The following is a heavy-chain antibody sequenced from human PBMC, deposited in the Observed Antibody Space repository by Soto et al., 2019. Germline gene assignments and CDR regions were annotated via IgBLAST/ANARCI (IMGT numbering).Heavy chain of an antibody. Sequence: GGSLSLSCAASGFTFSSYGMHWVRQAPGKGLEWVAVISYDGSNKYYADSVKGRFTISRDNSKNTLYLQMNSLRAEDTAVYYCAKDGTSYYDSSGYIDYWGQGTLVTVSS. CDR2: ISYDGSNK. V-gene: IGHV3-30*18. CDR3: AKDGTSYYDSSGYIDY. J-gene: IGHJ4*02. D-gene: IGHD3-22*01. CDR1: GFTFSSYG.